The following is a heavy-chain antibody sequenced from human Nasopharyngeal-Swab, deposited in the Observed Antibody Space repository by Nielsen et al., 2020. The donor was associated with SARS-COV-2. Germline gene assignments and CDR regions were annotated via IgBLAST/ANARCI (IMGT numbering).Heavy chain of an antibody. J-gene: IGHJ3*02. D-gene: IGHD1-14*01. Sequence: SVQVSCTASGGTFSSYAISWVRPAPGQGLEWMGRIIPILGIANYAQKFQGRVTITADKSTRTAYMELSSLRSEDTAVYYCAGGITGAAFDIWGQGTMVTVSS. CDR3: AGGITGAAFDI. CDR2: IIPILGIA. V-gene: IGHV1-69*04. CDR1: GGTFSSYA.